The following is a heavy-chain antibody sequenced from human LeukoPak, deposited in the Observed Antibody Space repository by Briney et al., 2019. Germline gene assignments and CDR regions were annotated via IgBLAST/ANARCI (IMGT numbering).Heavy chain of an antibody. J-gene: IGHJ1*01. D-gene: IGHD4-17*01. CDR2: ISGSSSTI. CDR1: GFTFSSYA. CDR3: ARDGYGDYGEYFQD. Sequence: GGSLRLSCAVSGFTFSSYALSWVRQAPGKGLEWVSYISGSSSTIYYADSVKGRFTISRDNAKNSLYLQMNSLRDEDTAVYYCARDGYGDYGEYFQDWGQGTLVTVSS. V-gene: IGHV3-48*02.